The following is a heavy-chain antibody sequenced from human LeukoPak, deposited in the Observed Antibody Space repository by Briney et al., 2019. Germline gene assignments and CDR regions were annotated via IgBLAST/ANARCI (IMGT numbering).Heavy chain of an antibody. V-gene: IGHV5-51*01. Sequence: GESLKISCQGSGYSFSSYWIGWVRQMPGKGLEWMGIIYPGDSDTRYSPSFQGQVTISADKSISTAYLQWSSLKASDTAMYYCARRATNDYSNYLLGGSFLYFDYWGQGTLVTVSS. J-gene: IGHJ4*02. CDR2: IYPGDSDT. D-gene: IGHD4-11*01. CDR1: GYSFSSYW. CDR3: ARRATNDYSNYLLGGSFLYFDY.